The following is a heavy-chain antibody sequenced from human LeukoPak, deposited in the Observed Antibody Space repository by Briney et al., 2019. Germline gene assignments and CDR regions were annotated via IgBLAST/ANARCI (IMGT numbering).Heavy chain of an antibody. CDR2: IYPSGSTT. CDR1: GGSIRSHY. V-gene: IGHV4-59*11. D-gene: IGHD6-19*01. Sequence: SETLSLTCNVSGGSIRSHYWRWIRQPPGKGLEWVGYIYPSGSTTNYNPSLKSRVTISVDTSKIQFSLQLSSVTGADTAVYYCATYQAVAGHFAYWGQGTLVTVSS. J-gene: IGHJ4*02. CDR3: ATYQAVAGHFAY.